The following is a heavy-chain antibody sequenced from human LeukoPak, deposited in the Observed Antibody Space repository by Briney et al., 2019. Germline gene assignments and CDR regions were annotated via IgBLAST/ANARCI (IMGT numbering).Heavy chain of an antibody. J-gene: IGHJ4*02. CDR2: IGGRDSGT. V-gene: IGHV3-23*01. D-gene: IGHD3-9*01. CDR1: GFTFSSYA. CDR3: AKWGDYDILTGYYDSDY. Sequence: PGASLRLSCAASGFTFSSYAMSWVRQAPGKGLEWVSAIGGRDSGTYYADSVRGRFTVSRDDPKNTLYLQMNTLRAEDTAVYYCAKWGDYDILTGYYDSDYWGQGTLVTVSS.